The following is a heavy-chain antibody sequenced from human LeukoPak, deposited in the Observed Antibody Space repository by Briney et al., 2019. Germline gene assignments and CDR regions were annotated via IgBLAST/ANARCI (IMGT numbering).Heavy chain of an antibody. J-gene: IGHJ5*02. D-gene: IGHD1-26*01. V-gene: IGHV1-69*05. CDR3: ARTRGPRGFDP. Sequence: ASVKVSCKASGGTFSSYAISWVRQAPGQGLGWMGGIIPIFGTANYAQKFQGRVTITTDESTSTAYMELSSLRSEDTAVYYCARTRGPRGFDPWGQGTLVTVSS. CDR2: IIPIFGTA. CDR1: GGTFSSYA.